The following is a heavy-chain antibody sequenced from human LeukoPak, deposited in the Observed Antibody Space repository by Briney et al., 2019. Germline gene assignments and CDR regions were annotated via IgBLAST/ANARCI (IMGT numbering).Heavy chain of an antibody. V-gene: IGHV4-39*01. Sequence: SETLSLTCTVSGGSISSSSYYWGWIRQPPGKGLEWIGSIYYSRSTYYNPSLKSRVTISVDTSKNQFSLKLSSVTAADTAVYYCARLIVGAQSPDYWGQGTLVTVSS. CDR3: ARLIVGAQSPDY. D-gene: IGHD1-26*01. J-gene: IGHJ4*02. CDR1: GGSISSSSYY. CDR2: IYYSRST.